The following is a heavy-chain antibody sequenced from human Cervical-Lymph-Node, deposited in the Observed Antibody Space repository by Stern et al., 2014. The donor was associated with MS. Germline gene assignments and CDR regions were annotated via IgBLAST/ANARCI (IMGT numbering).Heavy chain of an antibody. CDR1: GFIFSSYC. CDR2: INAGGSTT. V-gene: IGHV3-74*02. Sequence: EVQLVESGGGIVQPGGSLRLSCAASGFIFSSYCMHWVRQAPGKGPVWVSQINAGGSTTDYADSVKGRFTISRDNAKNTLYVQMNSLRVEDTAVYFCARGFQGGFDPWGQGTLVTVSA. J-gene: IGHJ5*02. CDR3: ARGFQGGFDP. D-gene: IGHD3-16*01.